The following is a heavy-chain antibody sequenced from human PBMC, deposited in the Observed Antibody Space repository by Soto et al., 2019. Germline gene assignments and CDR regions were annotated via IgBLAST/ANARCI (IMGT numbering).Heavy chain of an antibody. Sequence: GSLRLSCAAPGFNFGIYAIHWVRQAPGKGLEWVALISYEGSNKYYADSVKGRFTISRDNSKSTLFLQMDILRLEDTGVYYCARVNPGNNLYYFNGLDVWGQGTSVTVSS. V-gene: IGHV3-30-3*01. CDR3: ARVNPGNNLYYFNGLDV. CDR1: GFNFGIYA. J-gene: IGHJ6*02. CDR2: ISYEGSNK. D-gene: IGHD1-1*01.